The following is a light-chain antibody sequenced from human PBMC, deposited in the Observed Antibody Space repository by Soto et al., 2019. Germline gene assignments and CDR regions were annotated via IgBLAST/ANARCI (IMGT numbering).Light chain of an antibody. CDR2: AAS. CDR1: QGITND. Sequence: DSQMTQSPSSLSASVGDRVTITCRASQGITNDLGWYQQKPGEAPKRLIYAASTLQSGVPSRFSGSGSGTEFTLTISNLQPEDFATYYCLQYNSFPFTFGPGTKVDIK. CDR3: LQYNSFPFT. J-gene: IGKJ3*01. V-gene: IGKV1-17*02.